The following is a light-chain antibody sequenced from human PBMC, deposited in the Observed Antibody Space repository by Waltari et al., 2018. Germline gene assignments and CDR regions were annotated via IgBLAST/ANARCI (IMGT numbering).Light chain of an antibody. CDR1: QRISGW. CDR2: KAS. Sequence: DIQMTQSPSTLSASVGDRVTITCRASQRISGWLAWYQQKPGKAPKLMISKASTLESGVPSIFSGSGSGTEFTLTISSLQSDDFATYYCQQYNSNPWTCGQGTKVEI. J-gene: IGKJ1*01. CDR3: QQYNSNPWT. V-gene: IGKV1-5*03.